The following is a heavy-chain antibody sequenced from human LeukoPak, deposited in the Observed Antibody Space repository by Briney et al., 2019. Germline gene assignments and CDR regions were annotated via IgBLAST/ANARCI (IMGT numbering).Heavy chain of an antibody. Sequence: GGSLRLSCAASGFTFSNYAMSWVRRAPGKGLEWFSTVSDKGDATAHADSVKGRFTISRDNAKNTLSLLMNILRAEDTAVYYCARVGPLAARSAGHYYFDLWGRGTLVTVSS. CDR1: GFTFSNYA. D-gene: IGHD3-10*01. CDR3: ARVGPLAARSAGHYYFDL. J-gene: IGHJ2*01. V-gene: IGHV3-23*01. CDR2: VSDKGDAT.